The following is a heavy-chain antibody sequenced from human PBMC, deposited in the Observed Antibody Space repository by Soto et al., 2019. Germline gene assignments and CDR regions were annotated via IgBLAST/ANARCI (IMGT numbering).Heavy chain of an antibody. J-gene: IGHJ4*02. CDR2: IKSKTDGGTT. V-gene: IGHV3-15*01. D-gene: IGHD3-10*01. CDR3: TTVGYYYGSGNDY. Sequence: GGSLRLSCAASGFTFSNAWMSWVRQAPGKGLEWVGRIKSKTDGGTTDYAAPVKGRFTISRDDSKNTLYLQMNSLKTGDTAVYYCTTVGYYYGSGNDYWGQGTLVTVSS. CDR1: GFTFSNAW.